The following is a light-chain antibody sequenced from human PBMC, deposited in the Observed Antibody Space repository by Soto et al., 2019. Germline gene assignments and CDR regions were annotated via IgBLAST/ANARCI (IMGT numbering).Light chain of an antibody. V-gene: IGKV3-11*01. CDR1: QSVSSY. Sequence: EIVLTQSPATLSLSPGERATLSCRASQSVSSYLAWYQQKPGQAPRLLIYDASIRATGIPARFSGSGSGTDFTLTISSLEPEDFAVYYWQQRSNGPRRTFGAGTKGEIK. CDR3: QQRSNGPRRT. J-gene: IGKJ4*01. CDR2: DAS.